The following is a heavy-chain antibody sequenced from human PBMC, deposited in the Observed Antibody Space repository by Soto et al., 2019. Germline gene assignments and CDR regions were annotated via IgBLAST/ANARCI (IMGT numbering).Heavy chain of an antibody. V-gene: IGHV3-30*18. J-gene: IGHJ4*02. CDR3: AKGAPTAVSGTDF. Sequence: GGSLRLSCVASGFIFSNYGMHWVRQAPGKGLEWVALISYHGSNEYYGDSVKGRFTISRDNSQNTVFLQMNSLRTEDSAVYYCAKGAPTAVSGTDFWGQGTLVTVPQ. CDR1: GFIFSNYG. CDR2: ISYHGSNE. D-gene: IGHD6-19*01.